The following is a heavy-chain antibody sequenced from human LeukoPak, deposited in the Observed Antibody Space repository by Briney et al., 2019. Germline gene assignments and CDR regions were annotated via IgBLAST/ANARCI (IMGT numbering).Heavy chain of an antibody. J-gene: IGHJ4*02. CDR2: IYYSGST. D-gene: IGHD5-12*01. Sequence: SETLSLTCTVSGGSISSSSYYWGWIRQPPGKGLEWIGSIYYSGSTYYNPSLKSRVTISVDTSKNQFSLKLSSVTAADTAVYYCARDDPGSGYFPGYWGQGTLVTVSS. CDR1: GGSISSSSYY. V-gene: IGHV4-39*07. CDR3: ARDDPGSGYFPGY.